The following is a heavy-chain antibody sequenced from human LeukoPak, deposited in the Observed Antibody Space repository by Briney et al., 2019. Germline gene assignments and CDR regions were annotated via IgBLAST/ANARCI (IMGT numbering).Heavy chain of an antibody. CDR2: IRYDGSNK. CDR3: AKEGLRFLEWLPLDY. CDR1: GFIFSSYG. V-gene: IGHV3-30*02. D-gene: IGHD3-3*01. J-gene: IGHJ4*02. Sequence: PGGSLRLSCAVSGFIFSSYGMHWVRQAPGKGLEWVAFIRYDGSNKYYADSVKGRFTISRDNSKNTLYLQMNSLRAEDTAVYYCAKEGLRFLEWLPLDYWGQGTLVTVSS.